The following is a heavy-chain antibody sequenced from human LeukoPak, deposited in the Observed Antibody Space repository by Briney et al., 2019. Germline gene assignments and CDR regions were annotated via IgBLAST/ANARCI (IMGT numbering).Heavy chain of an antibody. D-gene: IGHD5-18*01. CDR3: ARSDGYSYGQAFDY. Sequence: PGGSLRLACAASGFTFSSYSMNWVRQAPGKGLEWVSSISSSSSYIYYADSVKGRFTISRDNAKNSLYLQMNSLRAEDTAVYYCARSDGYSYGQAFDYWGQGTLVTVSS. CDR1: GFTFSSYS. CDR2: ISSSSSYI. J-gene: IGHJ4*02. V-gene: IGHV3-21*01.